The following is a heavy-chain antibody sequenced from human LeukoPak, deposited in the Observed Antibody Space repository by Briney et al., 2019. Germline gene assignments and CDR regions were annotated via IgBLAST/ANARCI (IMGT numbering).Heavy chain of an antibody. J-gene: IGHJ4*02. V-gene: IGHV3-21*01. CDR2: ISSSGT. CDR1: GFTFSSYS. CDR3: VRNRSRFDY. Sequence: AGGSLRLSCAASGFTFSSYSMNWVRQAPGKGLEWVSSISSSGTYYAESVRGRFTISRDNAKNSLYLQINSLRAEDTALYYCVRNRSRFDYWGQGTLVTVSS.